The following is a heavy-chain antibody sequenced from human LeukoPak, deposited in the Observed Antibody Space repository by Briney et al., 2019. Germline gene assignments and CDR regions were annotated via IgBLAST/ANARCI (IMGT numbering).Heavy chain of an antibody. Sequence: SETLSLTCTVSGYSISSGYYWGWIRQPPGKGLEWIGSIYHSGSTYYNPSLKSRVTISVDTSKNQFSLKLSSVTAADTAVYYCATDQDRGEPRYSSSWYDWGQGTLATVSS. CDR3: ATDQDRGEPRYSSSWYD. CDR1: GYSISSGYY. D-gene: IGHD6-13*01. V-gene: IGHV4-38-2*02. J-gene: IGHJ4*02. CDR2: IYHSGST.